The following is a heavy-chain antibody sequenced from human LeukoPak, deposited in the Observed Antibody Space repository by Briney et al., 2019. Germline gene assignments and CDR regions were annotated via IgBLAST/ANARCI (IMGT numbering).Heavy chain of an antibody. CDR2: INSDGSHT. D-gene: IGHD2/OR15-2a*01. V-gene: IGHV3-74*01. CDR1: GFTFSSYL. Sequence: GGSLRLSCAASGFTFSSYLMHWVRQAPGKGLVWVSRINSDGSHTIHADSVKGRFTISRENAKNALYLQMNSLRAEDTAVYYCAREAPNDFSIDYWGQGTLVTVSS. CDR3: AREAPNDFSIDY. J-gene: IGHJ4*02.